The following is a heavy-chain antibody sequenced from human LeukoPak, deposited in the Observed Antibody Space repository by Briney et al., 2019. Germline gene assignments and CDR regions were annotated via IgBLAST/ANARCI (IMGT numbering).Heavy chain of an antibody. V-gene: IGHV3-48*03. D-gene: IGHD3-10*01. CDR3: ARDVGYFGSGSYPDYFDY. CDR2: IGRRGATI. CDR1: GFTFSNYE. J-gene: IGHJ4*02. Sequence: GGSLRLSCAASGFTFSNYEMNWVRQAPGKGLDWVSYIGRRGATIYYADSVKGRFTISRDNAKNSLYLQMNSLRAEDTAVYYCARDVGYFGSGSYPDYFDYWGQGILVTVSS.